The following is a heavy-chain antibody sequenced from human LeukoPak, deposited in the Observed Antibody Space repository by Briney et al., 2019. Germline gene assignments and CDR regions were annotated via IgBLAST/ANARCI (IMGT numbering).Heavy chain of an antibody. CDR1: GGSISRDY. D-gene: IGHD2-2*01. V-gene: IGHV4-59*01. Sequence: PSETLSLTCTVSGGSISRDYWSWIRQPPGKGLEWIGYIYYTGSTNYNPSLNSRVTISLETSKNQFSLNLSSVTAADTAVYYCAKQGAIVVVPAAIRRFDYWGQGTLVTVSS. CDR3: AKQGAIVVVPAAIRRFDY. J-gene: IGHJ4*02. CDR2: IYYTGST.